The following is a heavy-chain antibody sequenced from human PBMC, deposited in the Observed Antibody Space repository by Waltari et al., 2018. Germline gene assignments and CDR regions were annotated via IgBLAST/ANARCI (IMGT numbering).Heavy chain of an antibody. CDR2: IYYSGST. CDR3: ARGMWGPGARFSYFDY. D-gene: IGHD3-16*01. V-gene: IGHV4-31*03. CDR1: GGSISSGGYY. Sequence: QVQLQESGPGLVKPSQTLSLTCTVSGGSISSGGYYWSWIRQHPGKGVEWSGYIYYSGSTYYNPSLKSRVTMSVDTSKNQFALKLSSVTAAETAVYYCARGMWGPGARFSYFDYWGQGTLVTVSS. J-gene: IGHJ4*02.